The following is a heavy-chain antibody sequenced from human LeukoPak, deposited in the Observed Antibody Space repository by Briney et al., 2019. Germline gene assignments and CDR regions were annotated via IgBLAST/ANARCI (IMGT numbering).Heavy chain of an antibody. CDR2: ITNNGGDT. CDR1: GFTFSSYA. V-gene: IGHV3-64D*08. D-gene: IGHD6-19*01. Sequence: GGSLRLSCAASGFTFSSYALHWVRQAPGKGLEYVSAITNNGGDTYYSDSVKGRFIISRDNSKNTLYLQMSSLRGEDTAVYYCVKDNGSGWYYDYWGQGALLTVSS. CDR3: VKDNGSGWYYDY. J-gene: IGHJ4*02.